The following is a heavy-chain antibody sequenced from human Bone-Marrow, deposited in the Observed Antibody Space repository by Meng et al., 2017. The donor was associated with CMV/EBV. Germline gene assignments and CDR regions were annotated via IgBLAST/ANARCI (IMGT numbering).Heavy chain of an antibody. CDR3: ARGPQSYYDFWSGYSTVYYFDY. D-gene: IGHD3-3*01. V-gene: IGHV1-8*03. CDR1: GYTFISYD. J-gene: IGHJ4*02. CDR2: MNPNSGNT. Sequence: ASVKVSCKASGYTFISYDINWVRQATGQGLEWMGWMNPNSGNTGYAQKFQGRVTITRNTSISTAYMELSSLRSEDTAVYYCARGPQSYYDFWSGYSTVYYFDYWGRGTLVTVSS.